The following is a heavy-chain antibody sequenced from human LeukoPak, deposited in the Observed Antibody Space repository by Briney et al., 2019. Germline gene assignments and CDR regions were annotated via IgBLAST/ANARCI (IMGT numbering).Heavy chain of an antibody. CDR3: AKDYGSELGFFDY. CDR2: ISWNSGSI. Sequence: PGGSLRLSCAASGFTFDDYAMHWVRQAPGKGLEWVSGISWNSGSIGYADSVKGRFTISRDNAKNSLYLQMNSLRAEDTALYYCAKDYGSELGFFDYWGQGTLVTVSS. J-gene: IGHJ4*02. D-gene: IGHD6-19*01. CDR1: GFTFDDYA. V-gene: IGHV3-9*01.